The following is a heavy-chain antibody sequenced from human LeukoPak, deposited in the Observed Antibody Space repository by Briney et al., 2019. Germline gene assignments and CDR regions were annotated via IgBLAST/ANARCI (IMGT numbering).Heavy chain of an antibody. Sequence: GASVKVSCKASGYTFTGYYMHWVRQAPGQGLEWMGWINPNSGGTNYAQKFQGRVTMTRDTSISTAYMELSRLRSDDTAVYYCAREIRYYYDSSGPNDYWGQGTLVTVSS. J-gene: IGHJ4*02. D-gene: IGHD3-22*01. V-gene: IGHV1-2*02. CDR3: AREIRYYYDSSGPNDY. CDR2: INPNSGGT. CDR1: GYTFTGYY.